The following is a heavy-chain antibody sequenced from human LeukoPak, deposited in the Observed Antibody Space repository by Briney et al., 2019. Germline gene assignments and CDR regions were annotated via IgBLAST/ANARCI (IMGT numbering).Heavy chain of an antibody. V-gene: IGHV4-30-4*01. CDR2: IYYSGST. CDR3: ARDLYSNYDFWSGFDY. Sequence: SETLSLTCTVSGGSISSGDYYWSWIRQPPGKGLEWIGYIYYSGSTYYNPSLKSRATISVDTSKNQFSLKLSSVTAADTAVYYCARDLYSNYDFWSGFDYWGQGTLVTVSS. D-gene: IGHD3-3*01. CDR1: GGSISSGDYY. J-gene: IGHJ4*02.